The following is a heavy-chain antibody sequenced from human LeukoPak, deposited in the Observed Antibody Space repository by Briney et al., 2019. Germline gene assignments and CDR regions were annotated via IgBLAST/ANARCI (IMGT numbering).Heavy chain of an antibody. D-gene: IGHD1-26*01. CDR1: GFTFSSYE. V-gene: IGHV3-48*03. J-gene: IGHJ4*02. Sequence: PGGSLRLSCAASGFTFSSYEMNWVRQAPGKGLEWVSYISSSGSTIYYADSVKGRFTISRDNAKNSLYLQMNSLRAEDTAVYYYARNPVGATRGYFDYWGQGTLVTVSS. CDR3: ARNPVGATRGYFDY. CDR2: ISSSGSTI.